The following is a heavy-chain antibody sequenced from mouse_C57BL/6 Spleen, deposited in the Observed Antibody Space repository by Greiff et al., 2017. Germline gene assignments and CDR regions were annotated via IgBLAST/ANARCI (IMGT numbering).Heavy chain of an antibody. Sequence: QVQLKESGPGLVQPSQSLSITCTVSGFSLTSYGVHWVRQSPGKGLEWLGVIWSGGSTDSNAAFISRLSISKDNSKSQVFFKMNSLQADDTAIYYCARYWMDYWGQGTSVTVSS. CDR1: GFSLTSYG. V-gene: IGHV2-2*01. J-gene: IGHJ4*01. CDR3: ARYWMDY. CDR2: IWSGGST.